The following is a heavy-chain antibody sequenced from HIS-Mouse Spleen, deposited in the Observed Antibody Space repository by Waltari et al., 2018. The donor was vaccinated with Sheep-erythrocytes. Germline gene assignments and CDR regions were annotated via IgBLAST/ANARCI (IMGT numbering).Heavy chain of an antibody. J-gene: IGHJ4*02. CDR3: AKDISRNIVVVPAAVGDY. V-gene: IGHV3-9*01. D-gene: IGHD2-2*01. CDR2: SIWKSGGI. CDR1: GFSFDDYA. Sequence: EVQLVESGGGLVQPGRSLRLSCAASGFSFDDYAMHWVRQAPGKVLGWWSGSIWKSGGIGYADSVKGRFTITRDNAKNSLYLQMNSLRAEDTALYYCAKDISRNIVVVPAAVGDYWGQGTLVTVSS.